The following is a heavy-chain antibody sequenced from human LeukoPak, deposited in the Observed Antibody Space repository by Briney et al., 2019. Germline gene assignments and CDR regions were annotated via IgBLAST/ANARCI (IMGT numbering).Heavy chain of an antibody. CDR3: ARGRSTSFEWAYYYYYMDV. V-gene: IGHV4-39*07. Sequence: SETLSLTCTVSGGSISSSSYYWGWIRQPPGKGLEWIGSIYYSGSTYYNPSLKSRVTISVDTSKNQFSLKLSSVTAADTAVYYCARGRSTSFEWAYYYYYMDVWGKGTTVTIS. J-gene: IGHJ6*03. CDR2: IYYSGST. D-gene: IGHD2-2*01. CDR1: GGSISSSSYY.